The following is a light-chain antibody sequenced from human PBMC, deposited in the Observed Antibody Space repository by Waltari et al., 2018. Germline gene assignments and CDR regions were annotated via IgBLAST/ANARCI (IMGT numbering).Light chain of an antibody. CDR3: QQHYSTPYT. CDR2: WAS. V-gene: IGKV4-1*01. Sequence: DIVMTQSPDSLAVSLGERATINCKSSQSVLYSSNHKNYLTWYQQKPGQPPKLLIYWASTRRSGVPDRFSGSGSGTDFTLTISSLQAEDVAVYYCQQHYSTPYTFGQGTNLEIK. J-gene: IGKJ2*01. CDR1: QSVLYSSNHKNY.